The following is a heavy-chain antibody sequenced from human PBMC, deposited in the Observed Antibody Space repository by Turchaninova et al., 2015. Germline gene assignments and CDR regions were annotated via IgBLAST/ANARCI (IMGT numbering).Heavy chain of an antibody. Sequence: GGGLVQPGGSLTLSCTASGFTFKTYAMSWVRQASGKGLEWVSSIIDNGLGTYYADSVKGRFALSRDNSKSTLYLQMNSLRAEDTAVYYCAKHDLHYYYYMDVWGKGTTVTVSS. J-gene: IGHJ6*03. CDR3: AKHDLHYYYYMDV. CDR2: IIDNGLGT. CDR1: GFTFKTYA. V-gene: IGHV3-23*01.